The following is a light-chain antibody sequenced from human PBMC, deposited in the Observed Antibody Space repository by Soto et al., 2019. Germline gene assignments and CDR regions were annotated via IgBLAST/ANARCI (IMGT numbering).Light chain of an antibody. CDR2: SAS. Sequence: DIQMTQSPSSLSASVGDRVTITCRASQSIGTFLIWYQHKPGKAPRRLIYSASTLQSGVPSRFRGSGSGTDFTLTISSLQPEDFATYYCQQSYTTPQLTFGGGTKVDIK. CDR3: QQSYTTPQLT. J-gene: IGKJ4*01. V-gene: IGKV1-39*01. CDR1: QSIGTF.